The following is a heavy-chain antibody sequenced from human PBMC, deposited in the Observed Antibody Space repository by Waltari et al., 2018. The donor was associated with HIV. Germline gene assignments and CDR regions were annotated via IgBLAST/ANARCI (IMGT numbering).Heavy chain of an antibody. J-gene: IGHJ4*02. Sequence: EVQLVESGGGLVKPGGSLRLSCAASGFTFRSYIMNWFRQAPGKGLEWVSSIASSSSSYIYYAESVRGRFTISRDNAKNSLYLQMSSLRAEDTAVYYCAREMATVYVDYWGQGTLVTVSP. CDR3: AREMATVYVDY. CDR1: GFTFRSYI. CDR2: IASSSSSYI. D-gene: IGHD5-12*01. V-gene: IGHV3-21*01.